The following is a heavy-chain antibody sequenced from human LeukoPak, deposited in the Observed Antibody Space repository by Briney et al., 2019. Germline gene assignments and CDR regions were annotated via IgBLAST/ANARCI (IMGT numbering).Heavy chain of an antibody. CDR3: ARDPVPAAGAYYYYGMDV. CDR1: GFAVSSNY. J-gene: IGHJ6*02. CDR2: IYSGGST. Sequence: GGSLRLSCAASGFAVSSNYMSWVRQAPGKGLEWVSVIYSGGSTYYADSVKGRFTISRDNSKTTLYLQMHSLRPEDTAVYYCARDPVPAAGAYYYYGMDVWGQGTTVTVSS. V-gene: IGHV3-66*01. D-gene: IGHD6-13*01.